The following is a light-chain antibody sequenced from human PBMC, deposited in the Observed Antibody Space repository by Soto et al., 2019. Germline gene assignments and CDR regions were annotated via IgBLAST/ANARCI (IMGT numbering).Light chain of an antibody. J-gene: IGLJ2*01. Sequence: QSVLPQPASVSGSPGQSITISCTGTSSDVGGYNYVSWYQQHPGKAPKLMIYDVSNRPSGVSNRFSGSKSGNTASLTISGLKAEDEADYYCSSYTSSSSVVFGGGTKLTVL. V-gene: IGLV2-14*01. CDR2: DVS. CDR1: SSDVGGYNY. CDR3: SSYTSSSSVV.